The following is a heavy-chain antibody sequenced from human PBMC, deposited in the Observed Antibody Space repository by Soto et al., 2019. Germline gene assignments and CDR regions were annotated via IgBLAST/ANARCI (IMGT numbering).Heavy chain of an antibody. CDR1: GGSISSGDYY. CDR3: AINSYGYIFYDY. Sequence: QVQLQESGPGLVKPSQTLSLTCTVSGGSISSGDYYWSWIRQPPGKGLEWIGYICYSGSTYYNPSPNNRVTISVDTSKYQFYLHLSYVAVAHTDVYYSAINSYGYIFYDYWGQRTLVTVSS. CDR2: ICYSGST. J-gene: IGHJ4*02. D-gene: IGHD5-18*01. V-gene: IGHV4-30-4*01.